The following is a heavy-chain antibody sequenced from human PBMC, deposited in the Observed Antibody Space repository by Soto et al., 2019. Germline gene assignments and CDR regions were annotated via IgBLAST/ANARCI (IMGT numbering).Heavy chain of an antibody. CDR3: AGQVYCISTSCQLDY. CDR1: GGTFSSYA. CDR2: IIPIFGTA. D-gene: IGHD2-2*01. V-gene: IGHV1-69*13. Sequence: GASVKVSCKASGGTFSSYAISWVRQAPGQGLEWMGGIIPIFGTANYAQKFQGRVTITADESTSTAYMELSSLRSEDTAVYYCAGQVYCISTSCQLDYWGQGTLVTVSS. J-gene: IGHJ4*02.